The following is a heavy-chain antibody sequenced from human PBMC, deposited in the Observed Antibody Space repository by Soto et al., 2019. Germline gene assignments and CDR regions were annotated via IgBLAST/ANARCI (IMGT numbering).Heavy chain of an antibody. V-gene: IGHV4-34*01. CDR1: GGSFSGYY. CDR2: INHSGST. D-gene: IGHD3-9*01. CDR3: ARGDYDILTGYYSGGDYYYYYGMDV. Sequence: ETLSLTCAVYGGSFSGYYWSWIRQPPGKGLEWIGEINHSGSTNYNPSLKSRVTISVDTSKNQFSLKLSSVTAADTAVYYCARGDYDILTGYYSGGDYYYYYGMDVWGQGTTVTVSS. J-gene: IGHJ6*02.